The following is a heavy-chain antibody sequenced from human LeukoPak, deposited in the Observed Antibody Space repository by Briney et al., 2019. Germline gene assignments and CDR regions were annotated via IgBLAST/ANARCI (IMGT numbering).Heavy chain of an antibody. D-gene: IGHD2-2*01. CDR3: ARVDCSSTSCHIDY. Sequence: SVKVPCKASGGTFSSYAISWVRQAPGQGLEWMGGIIPIFGTANYAQKFQGRVTITADKSTSTAYMELSSLRSEDTAVYYCARVDCSSTSCHIDYWGQGTLVTVSS. CDR1: GGTFSSYA. J-gene: IGHJ4*02. CDR2: IIPIFGTA. V-gene: IGHV1-69*06.